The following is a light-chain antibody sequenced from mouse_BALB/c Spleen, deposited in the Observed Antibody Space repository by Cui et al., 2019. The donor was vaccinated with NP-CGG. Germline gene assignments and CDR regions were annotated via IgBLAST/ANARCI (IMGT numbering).Light chain of an antibody. CDR1: TGTVTTSNY. CDR2: GTN. CDR3: ALWFSNHWV. J-gene: IGLJ1*01. V-gene: IGLV1*01. Sequence: QAVLTQASAFSTSPGETVTLHCRSSTGTVTTSNYANWVQEKPDHLFTGLIGGTNNRVPGVPARFSGSLIGDKAALTITGAQTEDEAIYFCALWFSNHWVFGGGTKLTVL.